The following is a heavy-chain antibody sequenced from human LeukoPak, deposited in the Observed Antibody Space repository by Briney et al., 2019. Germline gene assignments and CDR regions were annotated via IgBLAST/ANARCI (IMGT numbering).Heavy chain of an antibody. J-gene: IGHJ4*02. D-gene: IGHD6-6*01. CDR3: ARAAEAARPHDY. V-gene: IGHV1-18*01. CDR2: ISAYNGNT. Sequence: ASVKVSCKASGYTFTSYGISWVRQAPGQGLEWMGWISAYNGNTNYAQKLQGRVTMTTDRSTSTAYMELRSLRSDDTAVYYCARAAEAARPHDYWGQGTLVTVSS. CDR1: GYTFTSYG.